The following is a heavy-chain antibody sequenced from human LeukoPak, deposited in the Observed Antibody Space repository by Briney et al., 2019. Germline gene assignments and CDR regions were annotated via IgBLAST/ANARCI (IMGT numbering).Heavy chain of an antibody. J-gene: IGHJ4*02. CDR1: GFTFSSYG. D-gene: IGHD3-10*01. CDR3: VREGYGSGSYYNLESYFDY. V-gene: IGHV3-33*01. Sequence: GGSLRLSCAASGFTFSSYGMHWVRQAPGKGLEWVAVIWYDGSNKYYADSVKGRFTISRDNSKNTLYLQMNSLRAEDTAVYYCVREGYGSGSYYNLESYFDYWGQGTLVTVSS. CDR2: IWYDGSNK.